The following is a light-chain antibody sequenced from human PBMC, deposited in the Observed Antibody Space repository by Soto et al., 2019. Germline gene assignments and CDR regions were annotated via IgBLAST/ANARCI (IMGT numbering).Light chain of an antibody. Sequence: QSVLTQPASVSGSPGQSITISCTGSSRDVGSYHYVSWYQHHPGKAPKLVIFDVTDRPSGVSARFSGSKSGNTASLTISGLHAEDEADYYCSSNRKTNTLVFWTGTKVTLL. V-gene: IGLV2-14*01. CDR1: SRDVGSYHY. CDR3: SSNRKTNTLV. CDR2: DVT. J-gene: IGLJ1*01.